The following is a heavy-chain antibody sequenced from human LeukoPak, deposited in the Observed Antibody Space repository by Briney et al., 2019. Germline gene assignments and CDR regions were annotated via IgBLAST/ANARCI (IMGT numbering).Heavy chain of an antibody. CDR3: ASPYYDILTGYSSAFDI. J-gene: IGHJ3*02. V-gene: IGHV3-23*01. D-gene: IGHD3-9*01. CDR2: ISGSGGST. CDR1: GFAFSSYA. Sequence: GGSLRLSCAASGFAFSSYAMSWVRQAPGKGLEWVSAISGSGGSTYYADSVKGRFTISRDNSKNTLYLQMNSLRAEDTAVYYCASPYYDILTGYSSAFDIWGQGTMDTVSS.